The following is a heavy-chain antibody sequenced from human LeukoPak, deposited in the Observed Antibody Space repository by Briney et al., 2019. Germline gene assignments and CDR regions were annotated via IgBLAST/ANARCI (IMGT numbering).Heavy chain of an antibody. V-gene: IGHV3-23*01. CDR3: AKTDSSDYSYYFNY. CDR2: ISGSGGRT. J-gene: IGHJ4*02. Sequence: GGSLRLSCAATGFTFSSCAMSWVRQAPGKGLEWVSAISGSGGRTYYADSVKGRFTISRDNSKNTLYLQMNSLRAEDTAVYYCAKTDSSDYSYYFNYWGQGTLVTVSS. CDR1: GFTFSSCA. D-gene: IGHD3-22*01.